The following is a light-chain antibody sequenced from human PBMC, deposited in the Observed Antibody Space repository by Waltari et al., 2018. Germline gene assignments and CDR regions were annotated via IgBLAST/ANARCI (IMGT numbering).Light chain of an antibody. CDR1: RSNIGAGLD. V-gene: IGLV1-40*01. CDR3: QSYDGSLSGSRV. CDR2: GNT. J-gene: IGLJ3*02. Sequence: QSVLTQPPSVSGAPGPRVTISCTGSRSNIGAGLDVHWYQQLPRTAPKLPIYGNTNRPSGVPDRFSGSKSGTSASLAITGLQAEDEADYYCQSYDGSLSGSRVFGGGTKVTVL.